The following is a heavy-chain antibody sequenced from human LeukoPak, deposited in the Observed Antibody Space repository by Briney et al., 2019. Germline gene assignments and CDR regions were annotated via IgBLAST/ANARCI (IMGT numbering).Heavy chain of an antibody. Sequence: GASVKVSCKASGYTFTGYYMHWVRQVPGQGLEWMGWINPNSGGTNYAQKFQGRVTMTRDTSISTAYMELSRLRSDDTAVYYCARGSLGCGGDCYAITPFDYWGQGTLVTVSS. D-gene: IGHD2-21*02. CDR1: GYTFTGYY. J-gene: IGHJ4*02. CDR3: ARGSLGCGGDCYAITPFDY. V-gene: IGHV1-2*02. CDR2: INPNSGGT.